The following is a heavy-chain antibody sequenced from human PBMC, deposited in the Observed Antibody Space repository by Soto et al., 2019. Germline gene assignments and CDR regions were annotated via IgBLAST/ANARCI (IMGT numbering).Heavy chain of an antibody. V-gene: IGHV3-30-3*01. D-gene: IGHD1-26*01. J-gene: IGHJ4*02. CDR1: GFTFSSYA. CDR2: ISYDGSNK. CDR3: ARVNRGGSPRAGYYFDY. Sequence: GGSLRLSCAASGFTFSSYAMHWVRQAPGKGLEWVAVISYDGSNKYYADSVKGRFTISRDNSKNTLYLQMNSLRAEDTAVYYCARVNRGGSPRAGYYFDYWGQGTLVTVSS.